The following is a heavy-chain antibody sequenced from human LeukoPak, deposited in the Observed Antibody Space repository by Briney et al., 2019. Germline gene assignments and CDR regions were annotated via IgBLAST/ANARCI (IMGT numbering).Heavy chain of an antibody. V-gene: IGHV3-23*01. CDR2: ISGSGGST. D-gene: IGHD1-14*01. CDR1: GFTFSSYA. J-gene: IGHJ4*02. CDR3: AKDPRHHVPRAYFDY. Sequence: GGSLRLSCAASGFTFSSYAMSWVRQAPGKGLEWVSAISGSGGSTYYADSVKGRFTVSRDNSKNTLYLQMNSLRAEDTAVYYCAKDPRHHVPRAYFDYWGQGTLATVSS.